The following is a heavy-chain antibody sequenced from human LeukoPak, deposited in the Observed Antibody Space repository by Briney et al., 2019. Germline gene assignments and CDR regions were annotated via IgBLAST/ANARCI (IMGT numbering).Heavy chain of an antibody. CDR1: GYTFTIYA. Sequence: GASVKVSCKASGYTFTIYAMNWVRQAPGQGLEWMGWINTNTGNPTYAQGFTGRFVFSLDTSVSTAYLQISSLKAEDTAVYYCARGSLVVVTAQYYYYYGMDVWGQGTTVTVSS. J-gene: IGHJ6*02. CDR2: INTNTGNP. V-gene: IGHV7-4-1*02. CDR3: ARGSLVVVTAQYYYYYGMDV. D-gene: IGHD2-21*02.